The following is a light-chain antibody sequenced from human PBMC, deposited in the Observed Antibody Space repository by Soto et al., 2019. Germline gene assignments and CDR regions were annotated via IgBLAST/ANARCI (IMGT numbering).Light chain of an antibody. Sequence: EIVLTQSPGTLSLSPGERATLSCRASQSVPSDWLAWYRHKPGQAPRLLIYGASSRATGVPDRVSGSGSGADVTLTINRLEPEDFAVYYCQQYSNFPYTFGQGTKLEIK. V-gene: IGKV3-20*01. CDR2: GAS. CDR3: QQYSNFPYT. J-gene: IGKJ2*01. CDR1: QSVPSDW.